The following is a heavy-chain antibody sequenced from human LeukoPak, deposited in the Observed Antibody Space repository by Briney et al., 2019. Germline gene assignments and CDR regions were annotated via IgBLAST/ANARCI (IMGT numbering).Heavy chain of an antibody. J-gene: IGHJ4*02. CDR1: GFYFSSNW. D-gene: IGHD3-3*01. CDR2: IKGDGIST. Sequence: GGSLRLSCAASGFYFSSNWMHWVRHAPGQGLVWVSRIKGDGISTNYADSVKGRFTTSRDIAKNTLYLQMNSLRAEDTGVYYCAKDHYWSIDYWGRGTLVTVSS. CDR3: AKDHYWSIDY. V-gene: IGHV3-74*01.